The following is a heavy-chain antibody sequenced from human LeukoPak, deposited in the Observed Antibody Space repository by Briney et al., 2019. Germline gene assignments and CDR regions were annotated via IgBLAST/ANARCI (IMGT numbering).Heavy chain of an antibody. CDR1: GFTFSSYA. V-gene: IGHV3-30*04. CDR2: ISYDGSNK. J-gene: IGHJ6*03. Sequence: GGSLRLSCAASGFTFSSYAMHWVRQAPGKGLEWVAVISYDGSNKYYADSVKGRFTVSRDNSRNTLYLQMNSLRAEDTAVYYCAKGRGWEASYYYYYMDVWGKGTTVTISS. CDR3: AKGRGWEASYYYYYMDV. D-gene: IGHD1-26*01.